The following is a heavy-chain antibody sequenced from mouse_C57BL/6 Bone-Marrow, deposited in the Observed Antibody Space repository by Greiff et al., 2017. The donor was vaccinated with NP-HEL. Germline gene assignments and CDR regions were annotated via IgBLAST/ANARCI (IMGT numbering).Heavy chain of an antibody. D-gene: IGHD1-1*01. CDR2: IDPENGDT. CDR1: GFNIKDDY. J-gene: IGHJ2*01. Sequence: EVHLVESGAELVRPGASVKLSCTASGFNIKDDYMHWVKQRPEQGLEWIGWIDPENGDTEYASKFQGKATITADTSSNTAYLQLSSLTSEDTAVYYCTTFTTVVDWGQGTTLTVSS. V-gene: IGHV14-4*01. CDR3: TTFTTVVD.